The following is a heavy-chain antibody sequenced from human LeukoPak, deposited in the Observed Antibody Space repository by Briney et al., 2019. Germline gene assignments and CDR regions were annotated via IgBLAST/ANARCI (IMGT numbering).Heavy chain of an antibody. Sequence: MPSETLSLTCTVSGGSFIGYYWSWIRQPPGKGLEWIGEINHSGSTNYNPSLKSRVTISVDTTKNQFSLKLSYVTAADTAVYYCARARAYYGGYYYYYMDVWGKGTTVTVSS. J-gene: IGHJ6*03. V-gene: IGHV4-34*01. CDR2: INHSGST. D-gene: IGHD2-21*01. CDR1: GGSFIGYY. CDR3: ARARAYYGGYYYYYMDV.